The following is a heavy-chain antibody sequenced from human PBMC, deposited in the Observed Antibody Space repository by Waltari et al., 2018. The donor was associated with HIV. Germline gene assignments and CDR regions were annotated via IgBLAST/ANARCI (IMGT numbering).Heavy chain of an antibody. Sequence: QVQLVESGGGVVQPGRSLRLSCAASGFTFSSYGMHWVRRAPGKGLEWVAVIWYDGSNKYYADSVKCRFTISRDNSKNTLYLQMSSLRAEDTAVYYCARDMGIEPPQSDYWGQGTLVTVSS. CDR1: GFTFSSYG. CDR2: IWYDGSNK. V-gene: IGHV3-33*01. J-gene: IGHJ4*02. D-gene: IGHD7-27*01. CDR3: ARDMGIEPPQSDY.